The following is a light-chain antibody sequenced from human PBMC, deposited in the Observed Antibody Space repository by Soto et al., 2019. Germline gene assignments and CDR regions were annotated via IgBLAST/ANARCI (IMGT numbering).Light chain of an antibody. CDR3: LTRDKSLTAYV. Sequence: QSVLTQPPSVSSAPGQKVTISCSGSSSDIGNNLVSRYQQFPGSAPRLLIYDDFKRPSGIPDRFSGSKSGTSATLGITGLQTGDEADYYCLTRDKSLTAYVFGTGTKGTVL. CDR1: SSDIGNNL. CDR2: DDF. J-gene: IGLJ1*01. V-gene: IGLV1-51*01.